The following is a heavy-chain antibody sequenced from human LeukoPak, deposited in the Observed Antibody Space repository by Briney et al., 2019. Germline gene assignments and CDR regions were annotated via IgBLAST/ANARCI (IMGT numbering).Heavy chain of an antibody. CDR1: GLTFSNYA. D-gene: IGHD1-26*01. CDR3: AKGISGRIPYNWFDR. Sequence: GGSLRLSCAASGLTFSNYAMSWVRQAPGKGLEWVSVIGGSGVNTYYADSVKGRFTISRDNSKNTLFLQMNSLRAEDTAVYYCAKGISGRIPYNWFDRWGHGTLVTVSS. CDR2: IGGSGVNT. V-gene: IGHV3-23*01. J-gene: IGHJ5*02.